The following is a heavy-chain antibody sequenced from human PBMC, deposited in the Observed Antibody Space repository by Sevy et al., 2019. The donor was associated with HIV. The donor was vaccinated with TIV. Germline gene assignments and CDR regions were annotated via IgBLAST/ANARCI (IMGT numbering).Heavy chain of an antibody. D-gene: IGHD2-21*02. CDR2: INSDGSST. Sequence: GGSLRLSCAASGFTFSSYWMHWVRQAPGKGLVWVSRINSDGSSTSYADSVKGRFTISRDNAKNTLYLQMNSLRAEETAVYYCARGDCGGDCYYHLDYYYGMDVWGQGTTVTVSS. CDR3: ARGDCGGDCYYHLDYYYGMDV. J-gene: IGHJ6*02. V-gene: IGHV3-74*01. CDR1: GFTFSSYW.